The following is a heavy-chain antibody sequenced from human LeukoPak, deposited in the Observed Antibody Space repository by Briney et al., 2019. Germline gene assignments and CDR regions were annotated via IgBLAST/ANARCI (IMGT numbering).Heavy chain of an antibody. V-gene: IGHV3-64*01. CDR2: ISSNGGST. CDR1: GFTFSSYA. J-gene: IGHJ4*02. D-gene: IGHD3-10*01. Sequence: PGGSLRLSCAASGFTFSSYAMHWVRQAPGKGLEYVSAISSNGGSTYYANSVKGRFTISRDNSKNTLYLQMGSLRAEDMAVYYCAREGYYYGSGEDPFDYWGQGTLVTVSS. CDR3: AREGYYYGSGEDPFDY.